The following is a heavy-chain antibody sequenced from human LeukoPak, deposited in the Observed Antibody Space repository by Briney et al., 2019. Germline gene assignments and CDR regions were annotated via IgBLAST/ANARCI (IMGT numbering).Heavy chain of an antibody. D-gene: IGHD3-16*01. J-gene: IGHJ4*02. Sequence: GGSLRLSSEASGFTFCNFGMHWGCHGPGERLERGSVIWRDGNNTYYAESVKEPFPISRENSQNTLYLQMSSLRGEDTAVYYCVKTIMFAACRLGRMDHWGQGTLVTVTS. V-gene: IGHV3-33*06. CDR1: GFTFCNFG. CDR3: VKTIMFAACRLGRMDH. CDR2: IWRDGNNT.